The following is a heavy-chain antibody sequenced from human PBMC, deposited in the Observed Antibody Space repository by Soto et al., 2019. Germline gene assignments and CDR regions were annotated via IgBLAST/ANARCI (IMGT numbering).Heavy chain of an antibody. CDR2: IIPISDTT. J-gene: IGHJ6*02. CDR3: ARSQGSSTSLEIYYYYYYGMDV. D-gene: IGHD2-2*01. Sequence: QVQLVQSGAEVKKPGSSVKVSCKASGGNFSSYAISWVRQAHGQGLEWMGGIIPISDTTNYAQKFQGRVTITADESTSTAYMELSSLRSEDTAVYYCARSQGSSTSLEIYYYYYYGMDVWGQGTTVTVSS. V-gene: IGHV1-69*01. CDR1: GGNFSSYA.